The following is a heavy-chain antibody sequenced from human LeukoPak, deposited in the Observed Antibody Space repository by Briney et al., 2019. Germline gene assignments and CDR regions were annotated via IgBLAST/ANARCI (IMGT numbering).Heavy chain of an antibody. D-gene: IGHD3-10*01. CDR2: INHSGST. Sequence: SETLSLTCAVCGGSFSGYYWSWIRQPPGKGLEWIGEINHSGSTNYNPSLKSRVTISVDTPKNQFSLKLSSVTAADTAVYYCARADTYYYGSGSRGPDYWGQGTLVTVSS. CDR3: ARADTYYYGSGSRGPDY. J-gene: IGHJ4*02. V-gene: IGHV4-34*01. CDR1: GGSFSGYY.